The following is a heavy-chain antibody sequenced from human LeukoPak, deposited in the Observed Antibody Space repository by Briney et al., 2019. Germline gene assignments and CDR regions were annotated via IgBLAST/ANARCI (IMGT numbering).Heavy chain of an antibody. Sequence: GGSLRLSCAASGFTFSTYNMNWVRQAPGKGLEWVSSISSSSNYIYYADSVKGRFTISRDNAKNTVYLQMNSLRAEDTAVYYCSRSGLTYGSGSFYTRDYWGQGTLVTVSS. CDR2: ISSSSNYI. D-gene: IGHD3-10*01. J-gene: IGHJ4*02. V-gene: IGHV3-21*01. CDR1: GFTFSTYN. CDR3: SRSGLTYGSGSFYTRDY.